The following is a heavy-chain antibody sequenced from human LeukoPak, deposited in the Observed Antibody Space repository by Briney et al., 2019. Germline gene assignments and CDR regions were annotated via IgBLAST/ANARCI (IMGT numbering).Heavy chain of an antibody. CDR3: ARGLRFGAGFDY. Sequence: SETLSLTCAVYGVSFSGYYWSWIRQPPGKGLEWIGEINHSGSTNYNPSLKSRVTISVDTSKNQFSLKLSSVTAADTAVYYCARGLRFGAGFDYWGQGTLVTVSS. CDR2: INHSGST. D-gene: IGHD3-10*01. CDR1: GVSFSGYY. V-gene: IGHV4-34*01. J-gene: IGHJ4*02.